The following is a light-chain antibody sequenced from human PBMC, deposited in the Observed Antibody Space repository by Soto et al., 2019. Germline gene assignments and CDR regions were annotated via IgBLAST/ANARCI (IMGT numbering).Light chain of an antibody. V-gene: IGKV3-20*01. CDR1: QSVSYY. J-gene: IGKJ4*01. CDR2: DAS. Sequence: EIVLTQSPGTLSLSPGERATLSCRASQSVSYYLAWYQQEPGQGPRLLIYDASSRATGVPDRFSGSGSGTDFTLTISRLEPEDFAVYYYQHCQPYGDSHPLTFGGGTKVDI. CDR3: QHCQPYGDSHPLT.